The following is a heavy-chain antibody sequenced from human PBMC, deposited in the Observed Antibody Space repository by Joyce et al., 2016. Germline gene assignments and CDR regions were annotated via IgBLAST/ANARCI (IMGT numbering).Heavy chain of an antibody. CDR3: AKDSDSGWFSPDF. CDR2: ISPSGDAA. D-gene: IGHD6-19*01. Sequence: QVHLVQSGAELKGPGDSVTVSCKASGFTFSKYYMHWVRQAPGQGLEWLGVISPSGDAAGYAATVQGRITMTRDTSTTSLYMKLSSLRSEDTAMYFCAKDSDSGWFSPDFWGQGTLVTVSS. V-gene: IGHV1-46*01. CDR1: GFTFSKYY. J-gene: IGHJ4*02.